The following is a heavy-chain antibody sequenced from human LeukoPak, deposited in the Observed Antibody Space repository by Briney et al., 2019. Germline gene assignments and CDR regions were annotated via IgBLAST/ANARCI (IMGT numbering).Heavy chain of an antibody. J-gene: IGHJ4*02. V-gene: IGHV1-18*01. D-gene: IGHD5-24*01. CDR3: ARGRDGYNPTADY. Sequence: ASVKVSCKASGYTFSNYGISWVRQAPGQGLEWMGWISAYNGNTNYAQKVQDRVTMTTDTSTSTAYMELRSLRSDDTAVYYCARGRDGYNPTADYWGQGTLVTVSS. CDR1: GYTFSNYG. CDR2: ISAYNGNT.